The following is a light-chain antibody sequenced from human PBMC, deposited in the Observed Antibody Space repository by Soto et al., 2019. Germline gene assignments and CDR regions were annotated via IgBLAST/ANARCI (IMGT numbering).Light chain of an antibody. J-gene: IGLJ2*01. CDR2: EVS. CDR1: SSDVGSFDL. V-gene: IGLV2-23*02. CDR3: CSYAGSSTLV. Sequence: HSALTQPASVSGSPGQSITISCTGASSDVGSFDLVSWYQHHPGKTPKLMIYEVSERPSGVSNRFSGSKSGNTASLTISGLQAEDEADYYCCSYAGSSTLVFGGGTKLTVL.